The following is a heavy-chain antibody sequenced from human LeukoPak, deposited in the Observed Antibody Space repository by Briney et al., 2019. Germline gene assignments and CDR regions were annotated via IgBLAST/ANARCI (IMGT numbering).Heavy chain of an antibody. J-gene: IGHJ4*02. CDR1: GFTFSSYG. D-gene: IGHD4-23*01. Sequence: PGGSLRLSCAASGFTFSSYGMHWVRQAPGQGLEWVAVISYDGSNKYYADSVKGRFTISRDNSKNTLYLQMNSLRAEDTAVYYCAKLYGGNSGAQIAFDYWGQGTLVTVSS. CDR3: AKLYGGNSGAQIAFDY. V-gene: IGHV3-30*18. CDR2: ISYDGSNK.